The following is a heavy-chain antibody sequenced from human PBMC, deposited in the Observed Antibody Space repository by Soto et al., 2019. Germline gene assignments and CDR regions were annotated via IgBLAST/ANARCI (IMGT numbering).Heavy chain of an antibody. V-gene: IGHV1-18*04. CDR3: ARERQWGPRPY. D-gene: IGHD3-16*01. CDR1: GYTFSNYG. Sequence: QVRLEQSGPEVKKPGASMKVSCKASGYTFSNYGITWVRQAPGQGLEWMGWVSAYNRNTNYAQKFEDRVTMTTDTQTGTAYLELRSHRSEDTAVYFCARERQWGPRPYGGQGTPVTVSS. J-gene: IGHJ1*01. CDR2: VSAYNRNT.